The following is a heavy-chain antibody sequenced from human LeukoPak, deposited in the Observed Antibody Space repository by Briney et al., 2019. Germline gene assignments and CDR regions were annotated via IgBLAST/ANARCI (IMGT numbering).Heavy chain of an antibody. Sequence: GGSLRLSCAASGFTFSSYAMNWVRQAPGKGLEWVSAISGGGGTTYYADSVKGRFTISRGNSKNTLYLQMNSLRAEDTAVYYCAKTYVDTTFFDYWGQGTLVTVSS. CDR1: GFTFSSYA. CDR3: AKTYVDTTFFDY. V-gene: IGHV3-23*01. D-gene: IGHD5-18*01. CDR2: ISGGGGTT. J-gene: IGHJ4*02.